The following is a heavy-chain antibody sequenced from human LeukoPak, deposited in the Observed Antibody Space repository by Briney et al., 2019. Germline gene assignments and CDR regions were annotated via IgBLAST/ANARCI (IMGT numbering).Heavy chain of an antibody. CDR1: GFTFSTYA. CDR2: ISGSDDGT. D-gene: IGHD1-26*01. CDR3: AKDESGSWGYYYMDV. V-gene: IGHV3-23*01. Sequence: GGSLRLSCAASGFTFSTYAMSWVRQIPGKGLEWVSAISGSDDGTYYADSVKGRFTISRDNSKNTLYLQMNSLRAEDTAVYYCAKDESGSWGYYYMDVWGKGTTVTISS. J-gene: IGHJ6*03.